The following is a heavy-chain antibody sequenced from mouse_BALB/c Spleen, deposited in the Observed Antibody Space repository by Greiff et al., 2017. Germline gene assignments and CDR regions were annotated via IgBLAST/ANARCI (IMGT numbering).Heavy chain of an antibody. D-gene: IGHD1-1*01. V-gene: IGHV1-4*02. J-gene: IGHJ2*01. CDR3: ARYYYGSSYPNFDY. Sequence: VQLQQSAAELARPGASVKMSCKASGYTFTSYTMHWVKQRPGQGLEWIGYINPSSGYTEYNQKFKDKTTLTADKSSSTAYMQLSSVTSEDSAVYYCARYYYGSSYPNFDYWGQGTTLTVSS. CDR1: GYTFTSYT. CDR2: INPSSGYT.